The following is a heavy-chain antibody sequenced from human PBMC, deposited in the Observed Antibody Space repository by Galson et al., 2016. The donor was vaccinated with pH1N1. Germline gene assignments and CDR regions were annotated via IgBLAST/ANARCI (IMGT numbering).Heavy chain of an antibody. CDR1: GGSISSYY. J-gene: IGHJ3*02. D-gene: IGHD2-15*01. V-gene: IGHV4-59*01. CDR3: AGGQSGGGWYLTDAFDI. CDR2: IYYSGST. Sequence: SETLSLTCTVSGGSISSYYWSWIRQPPGKGLEWIGYIYYSGSTNYNPSLKSRVTISVDTSKNQFSLKLSSVTAADTAVYYCAGGQSGGGWYLTDAFDIWGQGTMVTVSS.